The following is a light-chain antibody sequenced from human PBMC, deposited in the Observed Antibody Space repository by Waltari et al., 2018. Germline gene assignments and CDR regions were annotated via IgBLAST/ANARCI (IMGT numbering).Light chain of an antibody. CDR1: SGHSSNV. CDR2: VNSDGSH. CDR3: QTGGHGTWV. Sequence: QLVLTQSPSASASLGASVKLTCTLSSGHSSNVIAWLQQRPEKGPRYLRKVNSDGSHSKGDEIPDRFSGSSSWAERYLTIANLQSEDESDYFCQTGGHGTWVFGGGTTLTVL. J-gene: IGLJ3*02. V-gene: IGLV4-69*01.